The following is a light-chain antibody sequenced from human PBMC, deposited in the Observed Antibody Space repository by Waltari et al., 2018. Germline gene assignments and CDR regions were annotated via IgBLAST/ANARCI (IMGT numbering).Light chain of an antibody. CDR2: GAS. J-gene: IGKJ1*01. V-gene: IGKV3-15*01. CDR3: QQYNNWPQT. Sequence: DIVITQTPATLSVSQRERATLSCRASQSVSSNLAWYQQKPGQAPRLLIYGASTRATGIPARFSGSGSGTEFTLTISSLQSEDFAVYYCQQYNNWPQTFGQGTKVEIK. CDR1: QSVSSN.